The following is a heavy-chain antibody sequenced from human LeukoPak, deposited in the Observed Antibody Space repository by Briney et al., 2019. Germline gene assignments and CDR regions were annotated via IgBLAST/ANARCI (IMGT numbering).Heavy chain of an antibody. CDR3: ARGGRYYYGSGSQPEVDYYYMDV. J-gene: IGHJ6*03. D-gene: IGHD3-10*01. CDR1: GFTFSSYS. Sequence: GGSLRPSCAASGFTFSSYSMNWVRQAPGKGLEWVSSISSSSSYIYYADSVKGRFTISRDNAKNSLYLQMNSLRAEDTAVYYCARGGRYYYGSGSQPEVDYYYMDVWGKGTTVTVSS. CDR2: ISSSSSYI. V-gene: IGHV3-21*01.